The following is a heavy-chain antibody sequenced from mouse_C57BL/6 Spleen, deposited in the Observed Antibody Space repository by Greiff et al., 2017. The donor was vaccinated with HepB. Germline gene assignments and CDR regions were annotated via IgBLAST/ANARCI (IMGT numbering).Heavy chain of an antibody. V-gene: IGHV1-50*01. Sequence: VQLQQSGAELVKPGASVKLSCKASGYTFTSYWMQWVKQRPGQGLEWIGEIDPSDSYTNYNQKFKGKATLTVDTSSSTAYMQLSSLTSEDSAVYYCARGDYWGQGTLVTVAA. CDR2: IDPSDSYT. CDR3: ARGDY. J-gene: IGHJ3*01. CDR1: GYTFTSYW.